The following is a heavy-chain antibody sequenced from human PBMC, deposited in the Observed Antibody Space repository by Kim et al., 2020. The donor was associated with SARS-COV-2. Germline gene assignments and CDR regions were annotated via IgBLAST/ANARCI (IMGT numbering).Heavy chain of an antibody. CDR2: IYSSGST. CDR3: ARSLYMTPRYYYGFGR. CDR1: GGSISSYY. V-gene: IGHV4-4*07. J-gene: IGHJ6*02. Sequence: SETLSLTCIVSGGSISSYYWSWIRQPAGKGLEWIGRIYSSGSTNYNPSLKSRVTMSVDTSKNQFSLKMNSVTAADTAVYYCARSLYMTPRYYYGFGRLGPRDHGHRLL. D-gene: IGHD2-2*02.